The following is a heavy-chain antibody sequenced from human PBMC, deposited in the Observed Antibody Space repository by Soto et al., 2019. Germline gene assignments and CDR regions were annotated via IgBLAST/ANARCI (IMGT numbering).Heavy chain of an antibody. CDR3: ARGCYDSSGLDDWFDP. CDR2: IYYSGTT. V-gene: IGHV4-31*03. J-gene: IGHJ5*02. CDR1: GGSISSGGYY. Sequence: SETLSLTCTVSGGSISSGGYYWSWIRQHPGKGLEWIGYIYYSGTTYYNPSLKSRVTISVDTSKNQFSLKLSSVTAADTAVYYCARGCYDSSGLDDWFDPWGQGTLVT. D-gene: IGHD3-22*01.